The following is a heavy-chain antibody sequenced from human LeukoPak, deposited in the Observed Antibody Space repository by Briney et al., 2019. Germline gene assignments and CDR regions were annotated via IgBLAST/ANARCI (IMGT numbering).Heavy chain of an antibody. J-gene: IGHJ4*02. CDR1: GFTFSGYS. CDR2: INDSGGST. CDR3: AKEIRIQVWRGIDN. V-gene: IGHV3-23*01. D-gene: IGHD5-18*01. Sequence: GGSLRLSCAASGFTFSGYSMRWVRQAPGKGLEWVSTINDSGGSTYYADSVKGRFTISRYNSKNTHYLQMNGLRDEDTAVYYCAKEIRIQVWRGIDNWGQGTLVTVSA.